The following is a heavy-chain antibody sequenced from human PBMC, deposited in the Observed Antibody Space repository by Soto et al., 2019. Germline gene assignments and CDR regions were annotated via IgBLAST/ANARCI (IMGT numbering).Heavy chain of an antibody. V-gene: IGHV3-13*05. CDR1: GFFFNNYD. J-gene: IGHJ6*02. D-gene: IGHD2-21*02. Sequence: PGGSLRLSCVGSGFFFNNYDMHWVRQVRGKGLEWVSAIGAADDPYYSVSVKGRFIVSRDNAQKSLYLQMNNLRAADTAVYFCARAYTGKLPRRGDYYCALDVWGRGTRVTVSS. CDR2: IGAADDP. CDR3: ARAYTGKLPRRGDYYCALDV.